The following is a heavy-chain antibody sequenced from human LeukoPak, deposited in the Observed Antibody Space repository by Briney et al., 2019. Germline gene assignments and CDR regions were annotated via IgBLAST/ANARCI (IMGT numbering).Heavy chain of an antibody. CDR1: GYTFITYY. D-gene: IGHD6-19*01. V-gene: IGHV1-46*01. CDR2: INPSGGST. CDR3: ARNLEQWLDVIDY. Sequence: ASVKVSCKASGYTFITYYMHWVRQAPGQGLEWMGIINPSGGSTGYAQKFQGRVTMTRDTSTSTVYMELSSLRSEDTAVYYCARNLEQWLDVIDYWGQGTLVTVSS. J-gene: IGHJ4*02.